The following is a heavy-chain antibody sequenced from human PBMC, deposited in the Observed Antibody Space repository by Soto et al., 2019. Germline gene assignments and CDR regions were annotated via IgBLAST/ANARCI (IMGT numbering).Heavy chain of an antibody. CDR2: IIPIFGTA. J-gene: IGHJ6*02. D-gene: IGHD2-2*01. CDR1: GGTFSSYA. V-gene: IGHV1-69*13. CDR3: ASGDIVVVPAALSYYYYYGMDV. Sequence: GASVKVSCKASGGTFSSYAISWVRQAPGQGLEWMGGIIPIFGTANYAQKFQGRVTITADESTSTAYMELSSLRSEDTAVYYCASGDIVVVPAALSYYYYYGMDVWGQGTTVTVSS.